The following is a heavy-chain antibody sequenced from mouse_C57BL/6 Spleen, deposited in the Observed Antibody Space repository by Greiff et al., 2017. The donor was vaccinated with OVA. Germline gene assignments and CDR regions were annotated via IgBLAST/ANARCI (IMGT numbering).Heavy chain of an antibody. CDR1: GYTFTSYW. J-gene: IGHJ4*01. CDR2: IYPGSGST. D-gene: IGHD1-1*01. Sequence: QVQLQQPGAELVKPGASVKMSCKASGYTFTSYWITWVKQRPGQGLEWIGDIYPGSGSTNYNEKFKSKATLTVDTSSSTAYMQLSSLTSEDSAVYYCASYYGSSYGDAMDYWGQGTSVTVSS. CDR3: ASYYGSSYGDAMDY. V-gene: IGHV1-55*01.